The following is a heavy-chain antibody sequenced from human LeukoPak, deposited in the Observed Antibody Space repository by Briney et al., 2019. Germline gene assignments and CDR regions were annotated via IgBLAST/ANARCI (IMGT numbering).Heavy chain of an antibody. J-gene: IGHJ5*02. V-gene: IGHV4-34*01. CDR3: ARDSSITIFGVVIPGWFDP. Sequence: SETLSLTCAVYGGSFSGYYWSWIRQPPGKGLEWIGEINHSGSTNYNPSLKSRVTISVDTSKNQFSLKLSSVTAADTAVYYCARDSSITIFGVVIPGWFDPWGQGTLVTVSS. CDR2: INHSGST. D-gene: IGHD3-3*01. CDR1: GGSFSGYY.